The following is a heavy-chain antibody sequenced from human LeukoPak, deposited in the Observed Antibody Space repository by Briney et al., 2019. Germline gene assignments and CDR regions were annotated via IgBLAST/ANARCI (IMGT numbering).Heavy chain of an antibody. CDR1: GYTFTSYD. J-gene: IGHJ3*02. CDR2: MNPNSGNT. V-gene: IGHV1-8*01. CDR3: ARFPTGYCSSTSCLAFDI. Sequence: ASVKVSCKASGYTFTSYDINWVRQATGQGLEWMGWMNPNSGNTGYAQKFQGRVTMTRNTSISTAYMELSSLRSEDTAVYYCARFPTGYCSSTSCLAFDIWGQGTMVTVSS. D-gene: IGHD2-2*01.